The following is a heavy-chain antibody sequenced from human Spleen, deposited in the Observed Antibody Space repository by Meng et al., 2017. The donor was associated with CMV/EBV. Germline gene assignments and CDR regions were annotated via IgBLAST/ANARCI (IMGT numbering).Heavy chain of an antibody. CDR1: GGSFSGYH. Sequence: SGGSFSGYHWSWIRQPPGKGLEWIGDVNHSGGTKYNTSLKSRVTISVDTSKNQFSLKMTSVTAADTAVYHCARGHCSSTSCYSWFDPWGQGTLVTVSS. V-gene: IGHV4-34*01. J-gene: IGHJ5*02. CDR2: VNHSGGT. D-gene: IGHD2-2*02. CDR3: ARGHCSSTSCYSWFDP.